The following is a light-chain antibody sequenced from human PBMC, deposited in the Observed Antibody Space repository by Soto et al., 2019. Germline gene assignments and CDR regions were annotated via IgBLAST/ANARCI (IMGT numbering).Light chain of an antibody. J-gene: IGKJ1*01. V-gene: IGKV3-15*01. CDR2: AAF. CDR3: QQYNNWPV. Sequence: EIVMTQSPATLSVSPGERATLSCRASQSVSSNLAWYQQKPGQAPRLLIYAAFTRATGIPARFSGSGSGTEFTLTISSLQSEDFAVYYCQQYNNWPVFGQGTKVDIK. CDR1: QSVSSN.